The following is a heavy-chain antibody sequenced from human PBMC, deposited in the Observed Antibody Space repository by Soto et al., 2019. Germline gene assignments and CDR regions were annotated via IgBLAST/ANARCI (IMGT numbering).Heavy chain of an antibody. CDR2: ISGSGGST. J-gene: IGHJ4*02. Sequence: GGSLRLSCAASGFTFSSYAMSWVRQAPGKGLEWVSAISGSGGSTYYADSVKGRFTISRDNSKNTLYLQMNSLRAEDTAVYYCAKLEVGSSGYRYHYFYYWGQRSLVTVYS. CDR3: AKLEVGSSGYRYHYFYY. V-gene: IGHV3-23*01. CDR1: GFTFSSYA. D-gene: IGHD5-12*01.